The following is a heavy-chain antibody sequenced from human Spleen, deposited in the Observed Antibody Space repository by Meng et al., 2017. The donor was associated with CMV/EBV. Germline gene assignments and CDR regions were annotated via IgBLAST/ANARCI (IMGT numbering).Heavy chain of an antibody. J-gene: IGHJ1*01. V-gene: IGHV3-23*01. CDR3: AKGGPAAPDSRYFQH. CDR2: ISGSGSGT. Sequence: GESLKISCTASGFTFTSYAVSWVRQAPGKGLEWVSAISGSGSGTYYADSVKGRFTISRDNSKNTLYLQMSSLRADDTAVYYCAKGGPAAPDSRYFQHWGQGTLVTVSS. D-gene: IGHD2-2*01. CDR1: GFTFTSYA.